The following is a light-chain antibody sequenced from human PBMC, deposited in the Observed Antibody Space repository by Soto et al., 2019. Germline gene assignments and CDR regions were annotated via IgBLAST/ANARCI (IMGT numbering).Light chain of an antibody. Sequence: VLTQSAYTLSLSSGEEATLSCRASQSVNNNYLAWYQQIPGQPPRLLIYGASSRATGIPDRFSGSGSGTDFTLTISRLEPEDFAVYWCQQYDSSPRTFGQGTKVDIK. V-gene: IGKV3-20*01. CDR3: QQYDSSPRT. J-gene: IGKJ1*01. CDR2: GAS. CDR1: QSVNNNY.